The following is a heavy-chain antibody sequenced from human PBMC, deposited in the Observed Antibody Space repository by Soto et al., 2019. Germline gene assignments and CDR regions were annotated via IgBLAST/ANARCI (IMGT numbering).Heavy chain of an antibody. Sequence: ASVKVSCKASGGTFSSYRFNWVRQARGQGLEWLGGIVPIYRTADYAQKFQGRVTITADESTRTVYMELSSLKSQDTALYYCARDSGAKLSSSWGQGTQVTVYS. CDR3: ARDSGAKLSSS. J-gene: IGHJ4*02. CDR2: IVPIYRTA. V-gene: IGHV1-69*13. D-gene: IGHD6-13*01. CDR1: GGTFSSYR.